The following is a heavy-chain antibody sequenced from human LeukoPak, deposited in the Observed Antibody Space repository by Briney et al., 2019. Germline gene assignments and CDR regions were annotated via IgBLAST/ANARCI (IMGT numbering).Heavy chain of an antibody. CDR1: GGSFSGYY. CDR2: INHSGST. V-gene: IGHV4-34*01. Sequence: PSETLSLTCAVYGGSFSGYYWSWIRQPPGKGLEWIGEINHSGSTNYNPSLKSRVTISVDTSKNQFSLKLSSVTAADTAVYYCARSRISRYCSSTSCYRTRYYFDYWGQGTLVTVSS. D-gene: IGHD2-2*02. J-gene: IGHJ4*02. CDR3: ARSRISRYCSSTSCYRTRYYFDY.